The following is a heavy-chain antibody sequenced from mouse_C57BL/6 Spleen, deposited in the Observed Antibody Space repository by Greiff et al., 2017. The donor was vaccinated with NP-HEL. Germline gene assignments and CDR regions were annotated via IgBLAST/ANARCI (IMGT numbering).Heavy chain of an antibody. CDR1: GYTFTSYW. J-gene: IGHJ2*01. D-gene: IGHD1-1*01. CDR3: ARTDYYGTPYFDD. Sequence: QVQLQQPGAELVKPGASVKLSCKASGYTFTSYWMHWVKQRPGQGLEWIGMIHPNSGSTNYNEKFKSKATLTVDKSSSTAYMQLSSLTSEDSAVYYCARTDYYGTPYFDDWGQGTTLTVSS. V-gene: IGHV1-64*01. CDR2: IHPNSGST.